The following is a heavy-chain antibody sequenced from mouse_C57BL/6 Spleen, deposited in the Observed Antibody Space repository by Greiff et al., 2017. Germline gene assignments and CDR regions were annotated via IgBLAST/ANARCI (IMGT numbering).Heavy chain of an antibody. V-gene: IGHV1-26*01. Sequence: EVQLQQSGPELVKPGASVKISCKASGYTFTDYYMTWVKQSHGKSLEWIGDINPNNGGTSYNQKFKGKATLTVDKSSSTAYMELRSLTSEDSAVYYCARTQLGRGFAYWGQGTLVTVSA. CDR2: INPNNGGT. D-gene: IGHD4-1*02. CDR1: GYTFTDYY. CDR3: ARTQLGRGFAY. J-gene: IGHJ3*01.